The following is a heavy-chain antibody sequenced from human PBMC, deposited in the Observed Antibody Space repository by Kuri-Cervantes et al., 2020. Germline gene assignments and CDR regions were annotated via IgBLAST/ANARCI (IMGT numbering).Heavy chain of an antibody. CDR1: GFTFSDYY. V-gene: IGHV3-11*01. Sequence: GESLKISCAASGFTFSDYYMSWIRQAPGKGLEWVSYISSSGSTMYDADSVRGRFTISRDNAKYSLYLQMNSLRAEDTAVYYCARGPLDGYIPYWGQGTLVTVSS. D-gene: IGHD5-24*01. J-gene: IGHJ4*02. CDR3: ARGPLDGYIPY. CDR2: ISSSGSTM.